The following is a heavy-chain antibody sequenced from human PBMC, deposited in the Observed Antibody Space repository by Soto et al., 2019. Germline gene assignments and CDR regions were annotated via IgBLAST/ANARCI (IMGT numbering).Heavy chain of an antibody. J-gene: IGHJ5*02. D-gene: IGHD3-10*01. CDR3: ARDHYYGSGVLLIPWFDP. CDR2: ISAYNGNT. Sequence: QVQLVQSGAEVKKPGASVKVSCKASGYTFTSYGISWVRQAPGQGLEWMGWISAYNGNTNYAQKLQGRVTMTTDTATSTAYMELRSLRSDDTAVYYCARDHYYGSGVLLIPWFDPWGQGTLVTVSS. CDR1: GYTFTSYG. V-gene: IGHV1-18*01.